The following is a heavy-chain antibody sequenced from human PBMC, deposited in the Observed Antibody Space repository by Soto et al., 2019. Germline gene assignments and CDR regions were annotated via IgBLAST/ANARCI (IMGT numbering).Heavy chain of an antibody. CDR2: ISAYNGNT. CDR3: ARDAEGATLLPTFQH. CDR1: GYTFTSYG. D-gene: IGHD1-26*01. J-gene: IGHJ1*01. Sequence: QVQLVQSGAEVKKPGASVKVSCKASGYTFTSYGISWVRQAPGQGLEWMGWISAYNGNTTYAQKLQGRVTMTTDTSTSTAYMELRSLRSDDTAVYYCARDAEGATLLPTFQHWGQGTLVTVSS. V-gene: IGHV1-18*01.